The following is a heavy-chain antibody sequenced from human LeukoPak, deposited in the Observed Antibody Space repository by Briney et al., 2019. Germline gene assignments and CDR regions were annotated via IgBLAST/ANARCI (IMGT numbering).Heavy chain of an antibody. D-gene: IGHD2-2*01. J-gene: IGHJ4*02. CDR1: GYTFTSYY. Sequence: ASVKVSCKASGYTFTSYYMYWVRQAPGQGLEWMGIINPNRGSTSYAQKFQGRVTMTRDMSTSTVYMELSSLRSEDTAVYYCARDDHPRSIVVVPAATSYWGQGTLVTVSS. V-gene: IGHV1-46*01. CDR2: INPNRGST. CDR3: ARDDHPRSIVVVPAATSY.